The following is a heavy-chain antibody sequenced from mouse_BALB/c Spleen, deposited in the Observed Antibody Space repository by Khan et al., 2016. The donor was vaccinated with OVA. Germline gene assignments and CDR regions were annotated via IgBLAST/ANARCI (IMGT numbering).Heavy chain of an antibody. D-gene: IGHD2-10*01. Sequence: QVQLKQSGPGLVAPSQSLSITCTIPGFSLTNYGVHWVRQPPGKGLEWLVLMWSDGSTTYNSALKSRLTISKDNSKSQAFLKMNSLQTDDTALYFCARQPYYHYNVMDYWGQGTSVTVSS. V-gene: IGHV2-6-1*01. CDR1: GFSLTNYG. CDR3: ARQPYYHYNVMDY. CDR2: MWSDGST. J-gene: IGHJ4*01.